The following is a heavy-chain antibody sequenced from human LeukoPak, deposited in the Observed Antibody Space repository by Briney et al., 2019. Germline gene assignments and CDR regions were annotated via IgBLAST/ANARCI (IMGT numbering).Heavy chain of an antibody. CDR1: GGSISSGGYY. D-gene: IGHD1-26*01. Sequence: SQTLSLTCTVSGGSISSGGYYWSWIRQPPGKGLEWIGYIYHSGSTYYNPSLKSRVTISVDRSKNQFSLKLSSVTAADTAVYYCALEGGSYFDYWGQGTLVTVSS. CDR2: IYHSGST. J-gene: IGHJ4*02. V-gene: IGHV4-30-2*01. CDR3: ALEGGSYFDY.